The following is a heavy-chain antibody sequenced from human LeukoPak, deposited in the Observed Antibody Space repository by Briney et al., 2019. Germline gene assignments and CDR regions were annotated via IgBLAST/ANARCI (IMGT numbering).Heavy chain of an antibody. Sequence: PGGSLRLSCAASGFTFSDHYMDWVRQAPGKGLEWVGRTRNKANSYTTEYAASVKGRFTISRDDSKAIAYLQMNSLKTEDTAVYHCTRDRGAYNLYDYWGQGTLVTVSS. CDR1: GFTFSDHY. D-gene: IGHD1-1*01. CDR2: TRNKANSYTT. V-gene: IGHV3-72*01. CDR3: TRDRGAYNLYDY. J-gene: IGHJ4*02.